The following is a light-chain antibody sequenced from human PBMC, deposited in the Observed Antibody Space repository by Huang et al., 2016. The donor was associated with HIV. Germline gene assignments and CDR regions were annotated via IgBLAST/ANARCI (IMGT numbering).Light chain of an antibody. Sequence: EIVMTQSPATLSVSPGERATLSCRASQNIGGSLAWYQKKPGQAPRLLMYEASTRATGIPARFSGSESGTDFTLTISSLQSEDFAVYYCQQYNDWSAVTFGGGTKVEI. V-gene: IGKV3-15*01. J-gene: IGKJ4*01. CDR3: QQYNDWSAVT. CDR2: EAS. CDR1: QNIGGS.